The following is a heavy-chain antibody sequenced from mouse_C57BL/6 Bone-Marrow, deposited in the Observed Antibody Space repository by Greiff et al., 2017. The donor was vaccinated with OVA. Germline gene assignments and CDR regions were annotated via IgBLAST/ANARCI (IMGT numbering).Heavy chain of an antibody. V-gene: IGHV1-82*01. CDR3: ARYGNYEGFAY. CDR2: IYPGDGDT. Sequence: QVQLQQSGPELVKPGASVKISCKASGYAFSSSWMNWVKQRPGKGLEWIGRIYPGDGDTNYKGKFKGKATLTADKSSSTAYMQLSSLTSEDSAVYFCARYGNYEGFAYWGQGTLVTVSA. J-gene: IGHJ3*01. CDR1: GYAFSSSW. D-gene: IGHD2-1*01.